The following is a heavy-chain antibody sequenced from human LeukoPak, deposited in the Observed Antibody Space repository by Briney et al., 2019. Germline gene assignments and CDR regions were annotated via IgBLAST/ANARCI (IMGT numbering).Heavy chain of an antibody. V-gene: IGHV3-30-3*01. CDR3: ARDFYYYDSSGYVS. D-gene: IGHD3-22*01. CDR2: ISYDGSNK. CDR1: GFTFSSYA. J-gene: IGHJ5*02. Sequence: GSLRLSCAASGFTFSSYAMHWVRQAPGKGLEWVAVISYDGSNKYYADSVKGRFTISRDNSKNTLYLQMNSLRAEDTAVYYCARDFYYYDSSGYVSWGQGTLVTVSS.